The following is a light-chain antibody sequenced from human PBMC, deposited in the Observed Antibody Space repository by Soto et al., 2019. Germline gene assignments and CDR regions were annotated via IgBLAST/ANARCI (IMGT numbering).Light chain of an antibody. V-gene: IGLV2-11*01. Sequence: QSVLTQPRSVSGSPGQSVTISCTGTSSDVGGYNYVSWYQQHPGKGPKLMIYDVTERPSRVPDRFSGSKSVNTASLTISGLQAEDEADYYCCSYAGSYTVVFGGGTKVTVL. CDR2: DVT. CDR1: SSDVGGYNY. J-gene: IGLJ2*01. CDR3: CSYAGSYTVV.